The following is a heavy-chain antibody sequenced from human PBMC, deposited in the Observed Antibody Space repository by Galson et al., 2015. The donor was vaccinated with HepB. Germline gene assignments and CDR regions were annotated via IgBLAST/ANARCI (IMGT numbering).Heavy chain of an antibody. J-gene: IGHJ6*02. V-gene: IGHV1-3*01. Sequence: SVKVSCKASGYTFTSYAMHWVRQAPGQRLEWMGWINAGNGNTKYSQKFQGRVTITRDTSASIAYMELSSLRSEDTAVYYCARVYCSGGSCYYYYGMDVWGQGTTVTVSS. CDR3: ARVYCSGGSCYYYYGMDV. D-gene: IGHD2-15*01. CDR2: INAGNGNT. CDR1: GYTFTSYA.